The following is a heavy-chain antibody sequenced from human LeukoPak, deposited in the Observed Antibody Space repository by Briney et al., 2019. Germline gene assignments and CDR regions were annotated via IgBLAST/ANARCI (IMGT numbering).Heavy chain of an antibody. CDR2: IYHSGST. D-gene: IGHD5-24*01. J-gene: IGHJ4*02. V-gene: IGHV4-38-2*02. CDR3: ARERRDGYKVYFDY. CDR1: GYSISSGYY. Sequence: SETLSLTCTVSGYSISSGYYWGWIRQPPGKGLEWIGSIYHSGSTYYNPSLKSRVTISVDTSKNQFSLKLNSVTAADTAVYYCARERRDGYKVYFDYWGQGTLVTVSS.